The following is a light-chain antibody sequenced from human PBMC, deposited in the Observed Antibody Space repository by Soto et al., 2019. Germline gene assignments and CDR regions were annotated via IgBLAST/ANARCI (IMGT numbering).Light chain of an antibody. V-gene: IGLV3-21*04. CDR2: YDS. CDR3: QVWDSSSDLL. J-gene: IGLJ1*01. CDR1: NIGSKS. Sequence: SYELTQPPSVSVAPGKTARITCGGNNIGSKSVHWYQQKPGQAPVLVIYYDSDRPSGIPERFSGSNSGNTATLTISRVEAGDEADYYCQVWDSSSDLLFGTGTK.